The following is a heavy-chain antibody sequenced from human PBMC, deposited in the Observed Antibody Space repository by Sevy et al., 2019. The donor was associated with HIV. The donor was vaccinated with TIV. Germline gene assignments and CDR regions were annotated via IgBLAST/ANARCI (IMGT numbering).Heavy chain of an antibody. V-gene: IGHV3-23*01. CDR1: GFTFSSYA. Sequence: GGSLRLSCAASGFTFSSYAMSWVRQAPGKGLEWVSAISGSGGSTYYADSVKGRFTISRDNAKNTLYLQMNSLRVEDTAVYYCAKDGIWSGTYYYYYYGMDVWGQGTTVTVSS. CDR3: AKDGIWSGTYYYYYYGMDV. CDR2: ISGSGGST. D-gene: IGHD3-10*01. J-gene: IGHJ6*02.